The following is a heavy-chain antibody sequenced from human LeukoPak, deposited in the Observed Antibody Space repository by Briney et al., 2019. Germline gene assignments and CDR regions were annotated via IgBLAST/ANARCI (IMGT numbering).Heavy chain of an antibody. V-gene: IGHV4-39*01. CDR2: IYYTGRT. CDR1: GGSISSSSYY. CDR3: ARHPDYYDSSGYYRWFDP. J-gene: IGHJ5*02. D-gene: IGHD3-22*01. Sequence: PSETLSLTCTVSGGSISSSSYYWGWIRQPPGKGLEWFRSIYYTGRTYYNLSLKSRVTISVDTSKNQFSLKLSSVTAADTAVYYCARHPDYYDSSGYYRWFDPWGQGTLVTVSS.